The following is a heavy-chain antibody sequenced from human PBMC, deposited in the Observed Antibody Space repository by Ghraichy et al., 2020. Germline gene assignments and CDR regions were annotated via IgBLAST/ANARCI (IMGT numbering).Heavy chain of an antibody. V-gene: IGHV3-7*03. CDR1: GFTFSSSW. CDR2: IKQDGSEK. J-gene: IGHJ5*02. CDR3: ARWVTVTTHNWFDP. Sequence: GESLNISCAASGFTFSSSWMSWVRQAPGKGLEWVANIKQDGSEKNYVDSVKGRFTISRDNAKNSLYLQMNSLRAEDTAVYYCARWVTVTTHNWFDPWGQGSLVTVSS. D-gene: IGHD4-11*01.